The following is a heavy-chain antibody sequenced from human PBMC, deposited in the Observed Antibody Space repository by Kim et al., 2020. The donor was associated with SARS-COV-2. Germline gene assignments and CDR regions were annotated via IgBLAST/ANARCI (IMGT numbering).Heavy chain of an antibody. D-gene: IGHD6-6*01. CDR1: GGSISSSSYY. Sequence: SETLSLTCTVSGGSISSSSYYWGWIRQPPGKGLEWIGSIYYSGSTYYNPSLKSRVTISVDTSKNQFSLKLSSVTAADTAVYYCARHEGRIAATDKWGQGTLVTVSS. CDR3: ARHEGRIAATDK. J-gene: IGHJ4*02. V-gene: IGHV4-39*01. CDR2: IYYSGST.